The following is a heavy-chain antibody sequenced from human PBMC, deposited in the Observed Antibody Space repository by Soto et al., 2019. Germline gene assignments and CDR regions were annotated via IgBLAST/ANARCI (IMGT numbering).Heavy chain of an antibody. J-gene: IGHJ6*02. CDR2: INHSGST. D-gene: IGHD6-6*01. V-gene: IGHV4-34*01. CDR1: GGSFSGYY. CDR3: ARDGRRGVSTAAARRSDDYYYGMAV. Sequence: PSETLSLTCAVYGGSFSGYYWSWIRQPPGKGLEWIGEINHSGSTNYNPSLKSRVTISVDTSKNQFSLKLSSVTAADTAVYYCARDGRRGVSTAAARRSDDYYYGMAVWGQGTTVTGSS.